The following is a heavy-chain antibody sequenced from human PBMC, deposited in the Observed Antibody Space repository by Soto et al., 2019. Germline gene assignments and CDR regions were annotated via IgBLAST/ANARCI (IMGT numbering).Heavy chain of an antibody. Sequence: QVPLVESGGGVVQPGRSLRLSCAASGFTFSSHGMHWVRQAPGKGLEWVAFISFDGNNKHYADSVEGRFTISRDNSKNTLYVQMNSLRPDDTAVYYCANGDSSGYEYFQHWGQGTLVTVSS. CDR1: GFTFSSHG. CDR2: ISFDGNNK. D-gene: IGHD3-22*01. CDR3: ANGDSSGYEYFQH. J-gene: IGHJ1*01. V-gene: IGHV3-30*18.